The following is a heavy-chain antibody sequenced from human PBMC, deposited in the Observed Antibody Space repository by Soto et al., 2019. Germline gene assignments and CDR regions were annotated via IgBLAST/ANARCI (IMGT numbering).Heavy chain of an antibody. V-gene: IGHV6-1*01. D-gene: IGHD3-10*01. CDR2: TYRRSKWYA. J-gene: IGHJ4*02. CDR1: GDSVSSDTAA. CDR3: ARVTSTARGGVYFFES. Sequence: PSQTLSLTCAISGDSVSSDTAAWNWIRQSPSRGLEWLGRTYRRSKWYADYADSVQGRLTITPDTSKNQFSLQLNSVTPEDAAVYYCARVTSTARGGVYFFESWGQGTLVTVSS.